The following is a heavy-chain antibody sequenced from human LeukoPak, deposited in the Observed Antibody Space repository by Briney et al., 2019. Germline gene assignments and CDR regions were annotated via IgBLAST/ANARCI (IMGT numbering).Heavy chain of an antibody. D-gene: IGHD3-22*01. V-gene: IGHV1-46*01. CDR3: ARGSYYYDSSGYYFSGYFDY. Sequence: ASVKVSCKASGYTFTSYYMHWVRQAPGQGLEWMGIINPSGGSTSYAQKFQGRVTMTRDTSISTAYMELSRLRSDDTAVYYCARGSYYYDSSGYYFSGYFDYWGQGTLVTVSS. CDR1: GYTFTSYY. CDR2: INPSGGST. J-gene: IGHJ4*02.